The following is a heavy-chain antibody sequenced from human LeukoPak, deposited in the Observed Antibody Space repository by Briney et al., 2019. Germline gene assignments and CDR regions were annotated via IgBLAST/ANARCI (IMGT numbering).Heavy chain of an antibody. CDR1: GFSLSSYA. J-gene: IGHJ4*02. CDR2: ISYDGSKK. D-gene: IGHD6-19*01. CDR3: AKGGSIAVAGNFDY. Sequence: GRSLRLSCAASGFSLSSYAMHWVRQAPGKGLEWVAIISYDGSKKYYADSVKGRFTISRDNSKNTLYLQMNSLRAEDTAVYYCAKGGSIAVAGNFDYWGQGTLVTVSS. V-gene: IGHV3-30*04.